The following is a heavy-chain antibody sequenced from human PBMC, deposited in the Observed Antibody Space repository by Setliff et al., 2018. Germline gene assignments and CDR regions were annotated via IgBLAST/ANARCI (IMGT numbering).Heavy chain of an antibody. J-gene: IGHJ3*02. Sequence: VASVKVSCKASGYTFTSYAMHWVRQAPGQRLEWMGWTNAGNGNTKYSQKFQGRVTITRDTSASTAYMELSSLRSEDTAVYYCASFGVGLAFDIWGQGTMVTVSS. CDR1: GYTFTSYA. CDR2: TNAGNGNT. V-gene: IGHV1-3*01. D-gene: IGHD3-3*01. CDR3: ASFGVGLAFDI.